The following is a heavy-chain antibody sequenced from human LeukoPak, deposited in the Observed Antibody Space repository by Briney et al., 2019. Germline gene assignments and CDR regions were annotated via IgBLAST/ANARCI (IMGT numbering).Heavy chain of an antibody. CDR2: ISGSGGST. J-gene: IGHJ4*02. D-gene: IGHD3-22*01. CDR1: GFTFSSYA. Sequence: PGGSLRLSCAASGFTFSSYAMSWVRQAPGKGLEWVSAISGSGGSTYYADSVKGRFTISRDNSKNTLYLQMNSLRAEDTAVYYCARALDYYDSSGYNYWGQGTLVTVSS. V-gene: IGHV3-23*01. CDR3: ARALDYYDSSGYNY.